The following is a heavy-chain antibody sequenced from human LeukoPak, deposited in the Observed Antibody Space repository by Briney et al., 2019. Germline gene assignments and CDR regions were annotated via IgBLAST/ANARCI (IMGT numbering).Heavy chain of an antibody. CDR2: IYYSGST. D-gene: IGHD2-15*01. Sequence: SETLSLTCTVSGGSISSSSYYWGWIRQPPGKGLEWIGSIYYSGSTYYNPSLKSRVTISVDTSKNQFSLKLSSVTAADTAVYYCARLPTLGDYFDYWGQGTLVTVSS. J-gene: IGHJ4*02. CDR1: GGSISSSSYY. V-gene: IGHV4-39*07. CDR3: ARLPTLGDYFDY.